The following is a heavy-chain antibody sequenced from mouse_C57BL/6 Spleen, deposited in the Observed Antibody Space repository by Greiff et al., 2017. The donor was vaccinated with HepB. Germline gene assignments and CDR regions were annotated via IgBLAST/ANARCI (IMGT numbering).Heavy chain of an antibody. D-gene: IGHD1-1*01. J-gene: IGHJ3*01. V-gene: IGHV5-17*01. CDR2: ISSGSSTI. Sequence: EVQLVESGGGLVKPGGSLKLSCAASGFTFSDYGIHWVRQAPEKGLEWVAYISSGSSTIYYADTVKGRFTISRDNAKNTLFLQMTSLRSEDTAMYYCARGSSYAWFAYWGQGTLVTVSA. CDR3: ARGSSYAWFAY. CDR1: GFTFSDYG.